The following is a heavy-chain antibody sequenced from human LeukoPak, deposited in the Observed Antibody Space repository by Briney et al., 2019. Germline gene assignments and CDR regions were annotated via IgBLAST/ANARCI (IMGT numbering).Heavy chain of an antibody. V-gene: IGHV3-53*01. J-gene: IGHJ3*02. CDR3: ARELRQHGVFDI. D-gene: IGHD6-13*01. CDR2: IYSDGST. Sequence: GGSLRLACAASGFTVSSNYMSWVRQAPGTGLEWVSEIYSDGSTYYAASVKGRFSISRDKSKNTVYLQMNSLRAEDTAVYYCARELRQHGVFDIWGQGTMVTVSS. CDR1: GFTVSSNY.